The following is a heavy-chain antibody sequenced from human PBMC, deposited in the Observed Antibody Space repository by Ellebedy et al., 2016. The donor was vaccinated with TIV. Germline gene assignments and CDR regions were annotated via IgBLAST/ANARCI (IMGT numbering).Heavy chain of an antibody. CDR1: GFTFSSYA. CDR3: ARNGIAAAGIRWFDP. CDR2: ISYDGSNK. J-gene: IGHJ5*02. D-gene: IGHD6-13*01. Sequence: GESLKISCAASGFTFSSYAMHWVRQAPGKGLEWVAVISYDGSNKYYADSVKGRFTISRDNSKNTLYLQINSLRAEDTAVYYCARNGIAAAGIRWFDPWGQGTLVTVSS. V-gene: IGHV3-30*01.